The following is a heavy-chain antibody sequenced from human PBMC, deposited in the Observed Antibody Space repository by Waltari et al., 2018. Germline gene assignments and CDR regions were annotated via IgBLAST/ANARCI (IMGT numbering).Heavy chain of an antibody. J-gene: IGHJ6*03. V-gene: IGHV4-4*07. CDR3: ASGPGKYFYYMDV. CDR2: IYTTGSP. Sequence: QVQLQESGPGLVKASETLSLTCTVPDGSISTYYWNWVRQPAGKGLEWIGRIYTTGSPTYNPSLRSRVTMSVDASKSRFSLKLTSVTAADTAVYYCASGPGKYFYYMDVWGKGTTVTVSS. CDR1: DGSISTYY.